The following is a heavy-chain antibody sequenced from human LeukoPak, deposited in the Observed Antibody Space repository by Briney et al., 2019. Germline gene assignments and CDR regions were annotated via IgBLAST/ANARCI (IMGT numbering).Heavy chain of an antibody. CDR2: IKQDGSEK. D-gene: IGHD2-15*01. CDR1: GFTFSSYW. CDR3: ARDTYCSGGSCYSGPYYYYMDV. V-gene: IGHV3-7*01. Sequence: GGPLRLSCAASGFTFSSYWMSWVRQAPGKGLEWVANIKQDGSEKYYVDSVKGRFTISRDNAKNTLYLQMNSLRAEDTAVYYCARDTYCSGGSCYSGPYYYYMDVWGKGTTVTVSS. J-gene: IGHJ6*03.